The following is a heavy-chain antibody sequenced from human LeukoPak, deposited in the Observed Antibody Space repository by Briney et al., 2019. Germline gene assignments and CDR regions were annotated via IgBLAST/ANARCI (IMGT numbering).Heavy chain of an antibody. CDR2: ISAYNGNT. CDR1: GYTFTSYG. V-gene: IGHV1-18*01. Sequence: EASVKVSCKASGYTFTSYGISWVRQAPGQGLEWMGWISAYNGNTNYAQKLQGRVTMTTDTSTSTAYMELRSLRSDDTAVHYCARDRGLRYFDWSPRENWFDPWGQGTLVTVSS. CDR3: ARDRGLRYFDWSPRENWFDP. D-gene: IGHD3-9*01. J-gene: IGHJ5*02.